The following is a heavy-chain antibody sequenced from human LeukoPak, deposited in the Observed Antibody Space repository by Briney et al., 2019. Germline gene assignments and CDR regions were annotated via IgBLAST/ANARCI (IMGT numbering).Heavy chain of an antibody. Sequence: PGGSLRLSCAASGFTVSSNYMSWVRQAPGKGLEWVSIIYSGGSTYYADSVKGRFTISRDNSRTPLYLQMNSLRAEDTAVYYCAKDSSQTPYYFDYWGQGTLVTVSS. CDR2: IYSGGST. V-gene: IGHV3-53*01. CDR3: AKDSSQTPYYFDY. CDR1: GFTVSSNY. J-gene: IGHJ4*02.